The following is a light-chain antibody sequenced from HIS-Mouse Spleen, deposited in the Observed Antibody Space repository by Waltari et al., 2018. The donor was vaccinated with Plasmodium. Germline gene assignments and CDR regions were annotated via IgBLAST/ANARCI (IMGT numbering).Light chain of an antibody. V-gene: IGKV3-20*01. CDR1: QSVSSSY. CDR3: QQYGSSPIT. CDR2: GAS. J-gene: IGKJ5*01. Sequence: EIVLTQSPGTLSLSPGERATLSCRASQSVSSSYLAWYQQKPGQAPSLLILGASSRATGIPDRFSGSGSVTDFTLTISRLEPEDFAVYYCQQYGSSPITFGQGTRLEIK.